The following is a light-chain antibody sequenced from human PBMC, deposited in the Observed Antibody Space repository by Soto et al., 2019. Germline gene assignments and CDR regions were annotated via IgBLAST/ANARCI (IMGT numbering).Light chain of an antibody. CDR3: QQRYDTART. CDR2: AAS. CDR1: HTINTY. J-gene: IGKJ1*01. Sequence: INRIPSSSSMSASVGDRVTITSRASHTINTYLNWYQQKAGAAPQLLIYAASRLQSGVPSRFSDIEAGTDVTLTVRGLQMEDFAAYYGQQRYDTARTFCQGTKVDIK. V-gene: IGKV1-39*01.